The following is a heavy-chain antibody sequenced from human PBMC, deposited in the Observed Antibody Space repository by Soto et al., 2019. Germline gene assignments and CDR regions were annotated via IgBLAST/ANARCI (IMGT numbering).Heavy chain of an antibody. V-gene: IGHV3-9*01. CDR2: ISWNSGSI. J-gene: IGHJ4*02. Sequence: EVQLVESGGGLVQPGRSLRLSCAASGFTFDDYAMHWVRQAPGKGLEWVSGISWNSGSIGYADSVKGRFTISRDNAKNSLYLQMNSLRAEDTALYYCANSDGSGSYPLDYWGQGTLVTVSS. CDR3: ANSDGSGSYPLDY. CDR1: GFTFDDYA. D-gene: IGHD3-10*01.